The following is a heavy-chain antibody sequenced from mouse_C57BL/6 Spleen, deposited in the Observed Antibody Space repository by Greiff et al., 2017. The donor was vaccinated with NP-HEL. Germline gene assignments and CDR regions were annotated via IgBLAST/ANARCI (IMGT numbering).Heavy chain of an antibody. J-gene: IGHJ3*01. V-gene: IGHV5-17*01. CDR3: ASGGMVTTAWFAY. Sequence: EVKLQESGGGLVKPGGSLKLSCAASGFTFSDYGMHWVRQAPEKGLEWVAYISSGSSTIYYADTVKGRFTISRDNAKNTLFLQMTSLRSEDTAMYYCASGGMVTTAWFAYWGQGTLVTVSA. D-gene: IGHD2-2*01. CDR1: GFTFSDYG. CDR2: ISSGSSTI.